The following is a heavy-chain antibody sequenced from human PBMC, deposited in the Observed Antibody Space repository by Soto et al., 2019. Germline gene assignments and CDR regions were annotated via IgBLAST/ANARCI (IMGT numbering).Heavy chain of an antibody. Sequence: SVKVSCKASGFTFTSSAVQWVRQARGQRLEWVGWIVVGSGNTNYAQKFQERVTITRDMSTSTAYMELSSLRSEDTAVYYCAADSTQLWPNGAYYYYYGMDVWGQGTTVTVSS. J-gene: IGHJ6*02. CDR2: IVVGSGNT. CDR1: GFTFTSSA. V-gene: IGHV1-58*01. CDR3: AADSTQLWPNGAYYYYYGMDV. D-gene: IGHD5-18*01.